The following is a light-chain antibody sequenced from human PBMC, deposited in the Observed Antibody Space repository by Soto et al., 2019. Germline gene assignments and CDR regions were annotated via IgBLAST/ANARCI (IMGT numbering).Light chain of an antibody. CDR3: QQYNNWPIT. Sequence: EIVMTQSPATLSVSPGERATLSCRASQSVRNNLAWYQQKPGQAPRLLIYGASTRATGIPDRFSGSGSGTDFTLTISSLQSEDFAVYYCQQYNNWPITFGQGTRLEIK. V-gene: IGKV3D-15*01. J-gene: IGKJ5*01. CDR2: GAS. CDR1: QSVRNN.